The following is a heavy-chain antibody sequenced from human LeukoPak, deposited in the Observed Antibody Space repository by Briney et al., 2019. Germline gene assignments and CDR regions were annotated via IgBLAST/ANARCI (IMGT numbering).Heavy chain of an antibody. CDR1: GGSISSGSYY. V-gene: IGHV4-61*02. CDR2: IYTSGSI. CDR3: ARLVNDFWSGLDFDY. Sequence: SQTLSLTCTVSGGSISSGSYYWSWIRQPAGKGLEWIGRIYTSGSINYNPSLKSRVTISVDTSKNQFSLKLSSVTAADTAVYYCARLVNDFWSGLDFDYWGQGTLVTVSS. D-gene: IGHD3-3*01. J-gene: IGHJ4*02.